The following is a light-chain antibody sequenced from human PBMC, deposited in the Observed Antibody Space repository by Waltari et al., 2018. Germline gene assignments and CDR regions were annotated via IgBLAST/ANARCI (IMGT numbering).Light chain of an antibody. CDR2: DAS. J-gene: IGKJ2*01. V-gene: IGKV3-20*01. Sequence: EIVLTQSPGTLSLSPGERATLSCRASQSVSSSNLAWYQQKPGQAPRLLIHDASSRATGIPDRFSGSGSGTDFTHTISRLEPEDFAVYYCQQYGRSWNTFGQGTKLEIK. CDR1: QSVSSSN. CDR3: QQYGRSWNT.